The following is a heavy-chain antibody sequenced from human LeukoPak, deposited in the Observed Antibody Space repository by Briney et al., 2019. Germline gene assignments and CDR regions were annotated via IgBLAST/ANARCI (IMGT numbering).Heavy chain of an antibody. J-gene: IGHJ4*02. V-gene: IGHV1-69*05. CDR2: IIPIFGTA. CDR3: VSKAEIPAAKDRYHPRFDY. Sequence: SVKVSCKASGGTFSSYAISWVRQAPGQGLEWMGGIIPIFGTANYAQKFQGRVTITTDESTSTAYMELSSLRSEDTAVYYCVSKAEIPAAKDRYHPRFDYWGQGTLVTVSS. D-gene: IGHD2-2*01. CDR1: GGTFSSYA.